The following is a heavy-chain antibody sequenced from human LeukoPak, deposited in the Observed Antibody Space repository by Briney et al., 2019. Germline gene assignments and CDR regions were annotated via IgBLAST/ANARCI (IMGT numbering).Heavy chain of an antibody. J-gene: IGHJ4*02. V-gene: IGHV3-7*01. Sequence: GGSLRLSCAASGFTFRNYGMHWVRQAPGKGLEWVANIKQDGSEKNYVDSVKGRFPISRDNAKNSLYLQMNGLRAEDTAVYYCARDRGNSGYYDYWGQGTLVTVSS. CDR1: GFTFRNYG. D-gene: IGHD3-22*01. CDR2: IKQDGSEK. CDR3: ARDRGNSGYYDY.